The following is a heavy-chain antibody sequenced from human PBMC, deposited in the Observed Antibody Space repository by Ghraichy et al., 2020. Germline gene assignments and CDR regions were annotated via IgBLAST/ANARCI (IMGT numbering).Heavy chain of an antibody. D-gene: IGHD6-13*01. CDR2: IIPIFGTA. V-gene: IGHV1-69*13. CDR3: ARGYTNLRQQLVSCWFDP. CDR1: GGTFSSYA. J-gene: IGHJ5*02. Sequence: SVKVSCKASGGTFSSYAISWVRQAPGQGLEWMGGIIPIFGTANYAQKFQGRVTITADESTSTAYMELSSLRSEDTAVYYCARGYTNLRQQLVSCWFDPWGQGTLVTVSS.